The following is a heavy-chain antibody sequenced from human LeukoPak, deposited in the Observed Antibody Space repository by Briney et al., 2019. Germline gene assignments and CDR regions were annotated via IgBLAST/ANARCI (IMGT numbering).Heavy chain of an antibody. Sequence: GSSVKVSCKASGFTFTTYYMHWVRQAPGQGPEWMGIINPSGGSTSYAQKFQGRVTMTRDMSTSTVYMELSSLRSEDTAVYYCARGPRYCSGGSCYSAFDIWGQGTMVTVSS. D-gene: IGHD2-15*01. CDR3: ARGPRYCSGGSCYSAFDI. CDR1: GFTFTTYY. V-gene: IGHV1-46*01. CDR2: INPSGGST. J-gene: IGHJ3*02.